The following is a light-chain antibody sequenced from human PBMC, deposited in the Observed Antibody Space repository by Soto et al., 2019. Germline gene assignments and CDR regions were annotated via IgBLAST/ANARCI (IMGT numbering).Light chain of an antibody. CDR3: SAYTARSPLV. CDR1: GAYNF. V-gene: IGLV2-14*01. J-gene: IGLJ3*02. Sequence: QSALTQPASVSGSPGQSITISCVGAYNFVSWYQQHPAKAPKVIIYEVRNRPSGISSRFSGSRSGNTASLTISGLQSEDGGDYYCSAYTARSPLVFGGGTKLTVL. CDR2: EVR.